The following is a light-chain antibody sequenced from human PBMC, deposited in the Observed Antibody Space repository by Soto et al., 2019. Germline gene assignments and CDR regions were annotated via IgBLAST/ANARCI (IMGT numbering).Light chain of an antibody. J-gene: IGLJ1*01. Sequence: SALTQPPSASGSPGQSVAISCTGTSSDVGGYNYVSWYQQHPGKAPKLMIYEVNQRPSGVPDRFSGSKSVNTASLTVSGLQAEDEADYYCSSYAGSSNVFGTGTKVTVL. V-gene: IGLV2-8*01. CDR1: SSDVGGYNY. CDR2: EVN. CDR3: SSYAGSSNV.